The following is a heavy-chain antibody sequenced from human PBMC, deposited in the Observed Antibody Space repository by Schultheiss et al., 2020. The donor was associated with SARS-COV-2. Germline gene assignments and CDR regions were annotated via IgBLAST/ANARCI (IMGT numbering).Heavy chain of an antibody. CDR3: AREGAGSGWTYWYFDL. V-gene: IGHV1-58*01. D-gene: IGHD6-19*01. J-gene: IGHJ2*01. CDR1: GFTFTSSA. Sequence: SVKVSCKASGFTFTSSAVQWVRQARGQRLEWIGWIVVGSGNTNYAQKFQERVTITRDMSTSTAYMELSSLRSEDTAVYYCAREGAGSGWTYWYFDLWGRGTLVTVSS. CDR2: IVVGSGNT.